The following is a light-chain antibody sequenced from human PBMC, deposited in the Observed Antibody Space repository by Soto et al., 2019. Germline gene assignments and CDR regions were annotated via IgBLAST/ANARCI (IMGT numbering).Light chain of an antibody. Sequence: DIQMTQSPSTLSASVGDRVTITCRASQSISTWLAWYQQKPGRAPKLLIYDSSSLESGVPSRFSGSGSGTEFSLTISSLQSDDFATYYCQQYNSYWKMFGQGTKVDIK. V-gene: IGKV1-5*01. CDR3: QQYNSYWKM. J-gene: IGKJ1*01. CDR2: DSS. CDR1: QSISTW.